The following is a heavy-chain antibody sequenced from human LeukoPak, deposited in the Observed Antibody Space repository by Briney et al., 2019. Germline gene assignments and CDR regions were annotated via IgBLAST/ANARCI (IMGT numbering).Heavy chain of an antibody. J-gene: IGHJ3*02. V-gene: IGHV3-74*01. CDR3: ARSGRGGAFDI. CDR1: GFTLSSNW. D-gene: IGHD1-26*01. CDR2: FYSDGSRT. Sequence: PGGSLRLSCAGSGFTLSSNWMHWVRQAPGKGLVWVSRFYSDGSRTNYVDSVKGRFTISGDNAKNTQYLQMNSLRADDMAVYYCARSGRGGAFDIWGQGTMVTVSS.